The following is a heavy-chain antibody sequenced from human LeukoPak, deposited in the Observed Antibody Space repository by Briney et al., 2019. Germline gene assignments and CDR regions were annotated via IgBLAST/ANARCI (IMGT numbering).Heavy chain of an antibody. D-gene: IGHD1-26*01. Sequence: PGRSLRLSCAASGFTFSNFAMHWVRQAPGKGLEWVAGISYDAGKTYYADSARGRFTISRDTSKNTLYLQMNRLRAEDTAVYYCARHSGRSAPYFNYWGQGTLVTVSS. CDR3: ARHSGRSAPYFNY. J-gene: IGHJ4*02. CDR2: ISYDAGKT. CDR1: GFTFSNFA. V-gene: IGHV3-30*04.